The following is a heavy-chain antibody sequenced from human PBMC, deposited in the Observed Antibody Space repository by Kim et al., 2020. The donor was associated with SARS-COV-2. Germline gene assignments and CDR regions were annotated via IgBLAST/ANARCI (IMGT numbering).Heavy chain of an antibody. CDR3: ARALLYCSSTSCSGGGYYGMDV. Sequence: SETLSLTCAVSGGSISSGGYSWSWIRQPPGKGLEWIGYIYHSGSTYYNPSLKSRVTISVDRSKNQFSLKLSSVTAADTAVYYCARALLYCSSTSCSGGGYYGMDVWGQGTTVTVSS. D-gene: IGHD2-2*01. J-gene: IGHJ6*02. CDR2: IYHSGST. V-gene: IGHV4-30-2*01. CDR1: GGSISSGGYS.